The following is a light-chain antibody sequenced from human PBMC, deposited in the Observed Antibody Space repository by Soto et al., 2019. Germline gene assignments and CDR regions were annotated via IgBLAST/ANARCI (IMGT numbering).Light chain of an antibody. CDR3: CSHAGTYIYV. CDR1: NSDVGGYNY. CDR2: DVS. J-gene: IGLJ1*01. Sequence: QSVLTQPRSVSGSHGQSVTISCTGTNSDVGGYNYVSWYQQHPGKAPKLMIYDVSKRPSGVPDRFSGFKSGNTASLTISGLQAEDEADYSCCSHAGTYIYVFGTGTKVTV. V-gene: IGLV2-11*01.